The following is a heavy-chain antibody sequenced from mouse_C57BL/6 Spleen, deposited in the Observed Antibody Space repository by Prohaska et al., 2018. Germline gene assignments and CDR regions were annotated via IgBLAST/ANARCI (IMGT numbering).Heavy chain of an antibody. J-gene: IGHJ1*03. CDR3: MRYRNYWYFDL. Sequence: EVQLLETGGGLVQPGGSRGLSCEGSGFTFSGFWMSWVRQTPGKTREEIGDINSDGCAINYSPSIKDRFTIFRDNDKSTLYLQMSNVRSEDTATYFCMRYRNYWYFDLWGTGTTVTVSS. V-gene: IGHV11-2*01. CDR2: INSDGCAI. CDR1: GFTFSGFW.